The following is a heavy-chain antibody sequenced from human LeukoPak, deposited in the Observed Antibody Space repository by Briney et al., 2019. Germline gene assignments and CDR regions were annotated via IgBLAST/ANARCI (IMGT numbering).Heavy chain of an antibody. CDR2: IYPGDSDT. CDR3: ARQRYDYSSGWYY. CDR1: GYSFTSYW. D-gene: IGHD6-19*01. J-gene: IGHJ4*02. V-gene: IGHV5-51*01. Sequence: GDSLRISCRGSGYSFTSYWIGWVRQLPGKGLEWMGIIYPGDSDTRYSPSFKGQVTISADKSISTAYLQWSSLKASDTAMYYCARQRYDYSSGWYYWGQGTLVTVSS.